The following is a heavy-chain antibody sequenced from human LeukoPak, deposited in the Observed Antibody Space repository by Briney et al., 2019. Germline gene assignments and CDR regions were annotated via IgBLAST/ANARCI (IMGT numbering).Heavy chain of an antibody. V-gene: IGHV3-21*01. Sequence: GGSLRLSCAASGFTFSSYSMNWVRQAPGKGLEWVSSISSSSSYIYYADSVKGRFTISRDNAKNSLYLQMNSLRAEDTAVYYCATDKTTVTSVFDYWGQGTLVTVSS. D-gene: IGHD4-17*01. CDR2: ISSSSSYI. J-gene: IGHJ4*02. CDR3: ATDKTTVTSVFDY. CDR1: GFTFSSYS.